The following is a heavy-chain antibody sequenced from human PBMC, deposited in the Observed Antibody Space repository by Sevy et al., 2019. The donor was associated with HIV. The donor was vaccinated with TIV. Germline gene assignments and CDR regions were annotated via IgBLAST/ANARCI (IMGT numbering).Heavy chain of an antibody. D-gene: IGHD2-15*01. CDR1: GYSFTSYW. CDR3: ARQRVVAATIYYFDC. CDR2: IYPGDSDT. J-gene: IGHJ4*02. Sequence: GESLKISCKGSGYSFTSYWIGWVRQMPGKGLEWMGIIYPGDSDTRYSPSFQGQVTISADKSISTAYLQWSSLKASDTAMYYCARQRVVAATIYYFDCWGQGTLVTVSS. V-gene: IGHV5-51*01.